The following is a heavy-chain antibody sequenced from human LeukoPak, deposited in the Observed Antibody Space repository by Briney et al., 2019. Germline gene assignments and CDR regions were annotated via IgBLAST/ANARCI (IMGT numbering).Heavy chain of an antibody. Sequence: PGGSLRLSCAGSGFIFSSYAMSWVRQVPGKGLEWVSGIRDSGDSTFYADSVKGRFTISRDNSKNTLDLQMNGLRVDDTAIYFCAKESAVIGIPYFDYWGQGSLVTVSS. J-gene: IGHJ4*02. V-gene: IGHV3-23*01. CDR2: IRDSGDST. CDR3: AKESAVIGIPYFDY. CDR1: GFIFSSYA. D-gene: IGHD2-21*01.